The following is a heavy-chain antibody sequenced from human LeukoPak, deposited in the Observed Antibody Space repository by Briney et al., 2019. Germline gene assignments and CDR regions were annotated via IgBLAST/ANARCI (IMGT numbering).Heavy chain of an antibody. D-gene: IGHD6-13*01. CDR1: GFTFSSYA. CDR3: AKGASTWFYFDY. V-gene: IGHV3-23*01. Sequence: GGFLRLSCAASGFTFSSYAMNWVRQAPGKGLEWVSGISGSGVSTFYADSVKGRFTISRDNSKNTLYLQMNSLRAEDTAVYYCAKGASTWFYFDYWGQGTLVTVSS. CDR2: ISGSGVST. J-gene: IGHJ4*02.